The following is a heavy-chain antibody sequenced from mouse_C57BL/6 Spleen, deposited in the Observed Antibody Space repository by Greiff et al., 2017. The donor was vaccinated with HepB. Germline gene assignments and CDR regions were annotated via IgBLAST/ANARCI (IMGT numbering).Heavy chain of an antibody. CDR3: ARMKLRCSSYYFDY. D-gene: IGHD1-1*01. J-gene: IGHJ2*01. CDR1: GYTFTSYW. CDR2: IDPSDSYT. Sequence: QVQLQQPGAELVKPGASVKLSCKASGYTFTSYWMQWVKQRPGQGLEWIGEIDPSDSYTNYNQKFKGKATLTVDTSSSTAYMQLSSLTSEDSAVYYCARMKLRCSSYYFDYWGQGTTLTVSS. V-gene: IGHV1-50*01.